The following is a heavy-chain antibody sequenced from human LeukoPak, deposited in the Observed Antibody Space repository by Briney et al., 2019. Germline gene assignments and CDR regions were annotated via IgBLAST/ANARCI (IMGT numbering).Heavy chain of an antibody. D-gene: IGHD6-13*01. Sequence: SVKVSCKASGGTFSSYAISWVRQAPGQGLEWMGGIIPIFGTANYAQKFRGRVTITTDESTSTAYMELSSLRSEDTAVYYCARDYSSSWPKGYFDYWGQGTLVTVSS. CDR1: GGTFSSYA. CDR2: IIPIFGTA. V-gene: IGHV1-69*05. CDR3: ARDYSSSWPKGYFDY. J-gene: IGHJ4*02.